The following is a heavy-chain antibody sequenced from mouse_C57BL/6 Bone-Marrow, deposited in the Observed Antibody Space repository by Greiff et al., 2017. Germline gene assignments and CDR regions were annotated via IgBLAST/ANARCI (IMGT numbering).Heavy chain of an antibody. J-gene: IGHJ2*01. CDR3: ARKGYCCDY. V-gene: IGHV1-26*01. Sequence: EVKLMESGPELVKPGASVKISCKASGYTFTDYYMNWVKQSHGKSLEWIGDINPNNGGTSYNQKFKGKATLTGDKSSSTAYMELRSLTSEDSAVYYCARKGYCCDYWGQGTTLTVSS. CDR2: INPNNGGT. CDR1: GYTFTDYY.